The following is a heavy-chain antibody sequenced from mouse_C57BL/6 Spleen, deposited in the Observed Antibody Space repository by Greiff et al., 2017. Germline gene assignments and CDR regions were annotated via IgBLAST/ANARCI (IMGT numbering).Heavy chain of an antibody. Sequence: EVQLQQSGGGLVQPGGSMKLSCAASGFTFSDAWMDWVRQSPEKGLAWVAEIRNKANNTATYYAESVKGRFTISRDDYKSSVYLQMNSLRAEDTGIYYCTLAYYSNYWFAYWGQGTLVTVSA. V-gene: IGHV6-6*01. CDR3: TLAYYSNYWFAY. D-gene: IGHD2-5*01. CDR1: GFTFSDAW. J-gene: IGHJ3*01. CDR2: IRNKANNTAT.